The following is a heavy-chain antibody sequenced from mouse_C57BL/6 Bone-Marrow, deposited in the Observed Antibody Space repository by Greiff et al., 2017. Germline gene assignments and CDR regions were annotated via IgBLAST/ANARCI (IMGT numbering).Heavy chain of an antibody. J-gene: IGHJ4*01. CDR1: GYTFTSYW. CDR3: ARGDYYGSSYGAMDY. V-gene: IGHV1-72*01. Sequence: QVQLQQPGAELVKPGASVKLSCKASGYTFTSYWMHWVKQRPGRGLEWIGRIAPNSGGTKYNEKFKSKATLTVDKPSSTAYMQLSSLTSEDSAVYYCARGDYYGSSYGAMDYWGQGTSVTVAS. D-gene: IGHD1-1*01. CDR2: IAPNSGGT.